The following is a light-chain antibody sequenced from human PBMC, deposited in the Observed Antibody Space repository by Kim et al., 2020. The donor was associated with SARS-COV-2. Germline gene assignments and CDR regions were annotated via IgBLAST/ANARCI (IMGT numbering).Light chain of an antibody. CDR2: KDS. CDR1: ALPKQY. Sequence: SYELTQPPSVSVSPGQTARITCSGDALPKQYAYWYQQKPGQAPVLVIYKDSERPSGIPERFSGSSSGTTVTLTISGVQAEDEADYYCQSADSSGTRWVFGGGTKLTV. J-gene: IGLJ3*02. CDR3: QSADSSGTRWV. V-gene: IGLV3-25*03.